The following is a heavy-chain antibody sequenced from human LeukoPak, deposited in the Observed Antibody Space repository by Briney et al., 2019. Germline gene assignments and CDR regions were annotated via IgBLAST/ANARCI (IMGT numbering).Heavy chain of an antibody. CDR1: GYSFNTYW. CDR3: ARHGGRDGYNSDAFDI. D-gene: IGHD5-24*01. J-gene: IGHJ3*02. V-gene: IGHV5-51*01. CDR2: IYPRDSDT. Sequence: GESLKISCKGSGYSFNTYWIAWVRQMPGKGLEWMGIIYPRDSDTKYSPSFQGQVTISADKSISPAYLQWSSLKASDTAMYYCARHGGRDGYNSDAFDIWGQATMVTVSS.